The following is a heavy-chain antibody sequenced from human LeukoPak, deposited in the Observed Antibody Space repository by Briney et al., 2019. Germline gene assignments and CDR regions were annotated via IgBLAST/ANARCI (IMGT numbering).Heavy chain of an antibody. J-gene: IGHJ3*02. Sequence: SETLSLTCSVSGGSISTYNWRWIRQPPGKGLEWIGYIYYRGSINYNPSLKSRVTLSVDTSKNQFSLKVNSVTAADTAVYYCARGPGNDYDSSTFDMWGQGTMVTVSS. CDR2: IYYRGSI. CDR1: GGSISTYN. CDR3: ARGPGNDYDSSTFDM. V-gene: IGHV4-59*01. D-gene: IGHD3-22*01.